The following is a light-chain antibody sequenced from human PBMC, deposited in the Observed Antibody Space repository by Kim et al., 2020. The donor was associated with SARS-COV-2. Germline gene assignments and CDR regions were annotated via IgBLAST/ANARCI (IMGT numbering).Light chain of an antibody. CDR2: DAS. CDR3: QQRSNWPPSLT. CDR1: QSVSSY. J-gene: IGKJ4*01. V-gene: IGKV3-11*01. Sequence: PGERATLSCRASQSVSSYLAWYQQKPGQAPRLLIYDASNRATGIPARFSGSGSGTDFALTISSLEPEDFAVYYCQQRSNWPPSLTFGGGTKVDIK.